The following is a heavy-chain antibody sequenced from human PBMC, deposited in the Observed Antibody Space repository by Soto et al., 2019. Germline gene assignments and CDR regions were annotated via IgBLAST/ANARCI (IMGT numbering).Heavy chain of an antibody. J-gene: IGHJ4*02. V-gene: IGHV3-23*01. CDR1: GLTFSSYA. Sequence: EVQLLESWGGLAQPGGSLRLSCAASGLTFSSYAMSAVRQAPGRGLEWVSAISGSGGNTYYADSVKARFTISTDNSKNTLYMQMNSLRAEDTAVYDRANSPGMVYNDSSGYYHYDYWGQGTLVTVSS. D-gene: IGHD3-22*01. CDR2: ISGSGGNT. CDR3: ANSPGMVYNDSSGYYHYDY.